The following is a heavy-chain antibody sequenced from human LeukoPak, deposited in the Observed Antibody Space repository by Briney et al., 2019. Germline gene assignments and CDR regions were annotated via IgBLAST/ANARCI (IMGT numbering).Heavy chain of an antibody. V-gene: IGHV1-8*01. CDR2: MNPNSGNT. CDR1: GYTFTSYD. CDR3: AREPQYYYDSSGYYQAPFDY. J-gene: IGHJ4*02. Sequence: GASVKVSCKASGYTFTSYDINWVRQATGQGLEWMGWMNPNSGNTGYAQKFQGRVTMTRNTSISTAYMELSSLRSEDTAVYYCAREPQYYYDSSGYYQAPFDYWGQGTLVTVSS. D-gene: IGHD3-22*01.